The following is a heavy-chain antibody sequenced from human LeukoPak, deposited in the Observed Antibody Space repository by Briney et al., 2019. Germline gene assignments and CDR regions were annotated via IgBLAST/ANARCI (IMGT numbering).Heavy chain of an antibody. Sequence: GGSLRLSCAASGFTFSSYAMSWVRQAPGKGLEWVSAISGSGGSTYHADSVKGRFTISRDNSKNTLYLQMNSLRAEDTAVYYCAKVTATPNYYYGMDVWGQGTTVTVSS. D-gene: IGHD2-21*02. V-gene: IGHV3-23*01. CDR1: GFTFSSYA. CDR2: ISGSGGST. J-gene: IGHJ6*02. CDR3: AKVTATPNYYYGMDV.